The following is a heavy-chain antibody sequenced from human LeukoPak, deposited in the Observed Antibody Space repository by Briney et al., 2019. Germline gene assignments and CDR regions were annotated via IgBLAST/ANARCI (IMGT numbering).Heavy chain of an antibody. CDR1: GFSFSSYG. Sequence: GGSLRLSCAASGFSFSSYGMHWVRQAPGKGLEWVAVISYDGSNKYYADSVKGRFTISRDNSKSTLYLQMSSLRPEGTAVYYCASGGYTSSWYVVDYWGQGTLVTVSS. CDR2: ISYDGSNK. J-gene: IGHJ4*02. D-gene: IGHD6-13*01. V-gene: IGHV3-30*03. CDR3: ASGGYTSSWYVVDY.